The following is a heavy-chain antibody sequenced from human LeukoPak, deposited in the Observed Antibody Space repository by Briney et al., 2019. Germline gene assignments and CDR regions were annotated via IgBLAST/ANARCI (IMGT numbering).Heavy chain of an antibody. Sequence: PGGSLRLSCAASGFTFSNYNMNWVRQVPGKGLEWVSYISSSSSYIYYADSVKGRFTISRDNAKNSLYLQMNSLRAEDTAVYYCARDAAAAVRSHFGYWGQGTLVTVSS. CDR3: ARDAAAAVRSHFGY. V-gene: IGHV3-21*01. CDR2: ISSSSSYI. J-gene: IGHJ4*02. D-gene: IGHD6-13*01. CDR1: GFTFSNYN.